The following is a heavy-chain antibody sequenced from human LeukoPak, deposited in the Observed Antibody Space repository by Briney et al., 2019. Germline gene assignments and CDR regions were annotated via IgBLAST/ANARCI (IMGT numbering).Heavy chain of an antibody. J-gene: IGHJ3*02. CDR1: GYTFTSYA. D-gene: IGHD3-9*01. CDR3: ARAGMYYDILTGYHDAFDI. CDR2: INAGNGNT. V-gene: IGHV1-3*03. Sequence: GASVKVSCKASGYTFTSYAMHWVRQAPGQRLEWMGWINAGNGNTKYSQEFQGRVTITRDTSASTAYMELSSLRSEDMAVYYCARAGMYYDILTGYHDAFDIWGQGTMVTVSS.